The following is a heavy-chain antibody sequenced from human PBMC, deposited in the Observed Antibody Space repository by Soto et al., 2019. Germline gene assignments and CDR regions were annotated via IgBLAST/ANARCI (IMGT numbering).Heavy chain of an antibody. CDR1: GFSLSTSGVG. CDR2: IYWDGDK. D-gene: IGHD5-12*01. V-gene: IGHV2-5*02. J-gene: IGHJ4*02. CDR3: VQTHEWRRFDY. Sequence: QITLKESGPTLVKPTQTLTLTCTFSGFSLSTSGVGVGWIRQPPGKALEWLALIYWDGDKRYSPSLKSRLTIIKDTSKNQVVLIPTNMDPVDTAADYCVQTHEWRRFDYWGQGTLVTVSS.